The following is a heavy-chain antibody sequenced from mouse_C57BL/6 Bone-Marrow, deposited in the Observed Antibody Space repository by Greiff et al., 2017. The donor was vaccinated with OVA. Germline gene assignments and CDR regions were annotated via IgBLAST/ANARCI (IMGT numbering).Heavy chain of an antibody. J-gene: IGHJ2*01. Sequence: QVQLQQSGAELVMPGASVKLSCKASGYTFTSYWMHWVKQGPGQGLGWIGEIDPSDSYTNYNQKFKGKSTLTVDKSSSTAYMQLSSLTSEDSAVYYCARGLRRWDYWGQGTTLTVSS. V-gene: IGHV1-69*01. D-gene: IGHD2-4*01. CDR3: ARGLRRWDY. CDR1: GYTFTSYW. CDR2: IDPSDSYT.